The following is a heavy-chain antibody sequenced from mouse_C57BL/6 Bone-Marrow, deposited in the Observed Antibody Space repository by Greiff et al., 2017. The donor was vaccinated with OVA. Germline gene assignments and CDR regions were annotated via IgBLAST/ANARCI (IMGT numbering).Heavy chain of an antibody. CDR3: AGDRKGYDYGG. J-gene: IGHJ2*01. V-gene: IGHV12-3*01. CDR2: ITHSGET. D-gene: IGHD2-4*01. CDR1: GFPITSGYY. Sequence: VQLVESGPGLVKPSQSLFLTCSITGFPITSGYYWIWIRQSPGKPLEWMGYITHSGETFYNPSLQSPISITRETSKNQFFLQLNSVTTEDTAMYYCAGDRKGYDYGGWGQGTTLTVSS.